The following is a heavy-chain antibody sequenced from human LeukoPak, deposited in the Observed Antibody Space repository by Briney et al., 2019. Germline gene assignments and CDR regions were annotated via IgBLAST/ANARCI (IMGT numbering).Heavy chain of an antibody. CDR2: IIPIFSTA. Sequence: SVKVSCKASGGTFSSYAISWVRQAPGQGLEWIGGIIPIFSTANYAQKFQGRVTITADESTSTAYMELSSLRSEDTAVYYCARGSGGPRYFDWLLSYWGQGTLVTVSS. CDR1: GGTFSSYA. CDR3: ARGSGGPRYFDWLLSY. V-gene: IGHV1-69*13. D-gene: IGHD3-9*01. J-gene: IGHJ4*02.